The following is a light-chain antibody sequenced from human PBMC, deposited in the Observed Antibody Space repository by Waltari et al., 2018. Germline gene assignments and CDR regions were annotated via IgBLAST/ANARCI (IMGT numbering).Light chain of an antibody. CDR1: QSLFYSSNSKNY. V-gene: IGKV4-1*01. CDR3: HQYYSLFT. J-gene: IGKJ3*01. Sequence: DIVMTQSPDSLAVSLGERATINCKSSQSLFYSSNSKNYLAWYQQKPGQSPKLLIYWASTRESGVPGRFSGSVSGTDFTLTISTLQAEDVAVYYCHQYYSLFTFGPGTKVDIK. CDR2: WAS.